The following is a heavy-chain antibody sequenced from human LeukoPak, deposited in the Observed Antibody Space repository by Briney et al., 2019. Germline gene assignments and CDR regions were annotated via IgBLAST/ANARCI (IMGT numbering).Heavy chain of an antibody. CDR2: MNPNSGNT. Sequence: ASVKVSCKPSGYTLTSYDINWVRQATGQGLKWMGWMNPNSGNTGYAQKFQGRVTITRNTSIGTAYVELSSVRSEDTAVYYCARGPHYYGSGRPYYYYYYYMDVWGKGTTVTVSS. CDR1: GYTLTSYD. D-gene: IGHD3-10*01. V-gene: IGHV1-8*03. J-gene: IGHJ6*03. CDR3: ARGPHYYGSGRPYYYYYYYMDV.